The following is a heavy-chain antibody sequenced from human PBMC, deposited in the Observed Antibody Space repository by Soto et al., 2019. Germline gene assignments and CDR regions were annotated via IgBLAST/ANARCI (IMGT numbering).Heavy chain of an antibody. Sequence: SETLSLTCAVYGGSFSGYYWSWIRQPPGKGLEWIGEINHSGSTNYNPSLKSRVTISVDTSKNQFSLKLSSVTAADTAVYYCARGRNYGDRFDYWGQGTLVTVS. V-gene: IGHV4-34*01. CDR3: ARGRNYGDRFDY. D-gene: IGHD4-17*01. CDR1: GGSFSGYY. J-gene: IGHJ4*02. CDR2: INHSGST.